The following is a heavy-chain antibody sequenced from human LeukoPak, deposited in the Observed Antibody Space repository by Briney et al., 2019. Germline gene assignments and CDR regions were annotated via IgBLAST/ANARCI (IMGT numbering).Heavy chain of an antibody. V-gene: IGHV4-4*07. CDR1: GGSISTYY. J-gene: IGHJ4*02. CDR3: ARDKEGDYYDY. Sequence: SETLSLTCTVSGGSISTYYWSWVRQPAGKGLEWIGRIFTSGITNYNPSLKSRVTISVDTSKNQFSLKLSSVTAADTAVYYCARDKEGDYYDYWGQGTLVTVSS. CDR2: IFTSGIT.